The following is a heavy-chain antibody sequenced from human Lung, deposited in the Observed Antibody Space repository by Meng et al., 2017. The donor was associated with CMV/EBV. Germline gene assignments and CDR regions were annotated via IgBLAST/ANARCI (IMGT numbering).Heavy chain of an antibody. CDR1: GVAIRSTLR. Sequence: LHESGQGRVKLSRTRTLPCGGSGVAIRSTLRWTLVRQPPGKGLEWIGDIDDSGSTNYNPSLNSRISISLDKSKNHFSLKVNSVTAADTAVYYCARGKQDAWELLAYWGQGALVTVSS. CDR2: IDDSGST. D-gene: IGHD1-26*01. J-gene: IGHJ4*02. CDR3: ARGKQDAWELLAY. V-gene: IGHV4-4*02.